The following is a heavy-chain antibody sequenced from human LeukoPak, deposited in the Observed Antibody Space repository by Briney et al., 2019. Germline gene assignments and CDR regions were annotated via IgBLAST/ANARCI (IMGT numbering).Heavy chain of an antibody. CDR3: ARNYDILTGYYSFDY. Sequence: PGGSLRLSCAASGFTFSSYEMHWVRQAPGKGLEWVSYISSSGSTIYDADSVKGRFTISRDNAKNSLYLQMNSLRAEDTAVYYCARNYDILTGYYSFDYWGQGTLVTVSS. CDR2: ISSSGSTI. D-gene: IGHD3-9*01. V-gene: IGHV3-48*03. CDR1: GFTFSSYE. J-gene: IGHJ4*02.